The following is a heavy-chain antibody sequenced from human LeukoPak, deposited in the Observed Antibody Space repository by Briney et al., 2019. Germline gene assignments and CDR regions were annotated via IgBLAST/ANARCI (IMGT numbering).Heavy chain of an antibody. Sequence: SVKVSYKDSGGTVSSYVISWVGQAPGLGREWRGGIITILGIANYAQKIQGRVTITADESTSTDYMELSSLRPDDTAVYYCALSSDIVVVPAAKGYYYYYMDVWGKGTTVTVSS. V-gene: IGHV1-69*10. CDR1: GGTVSSYV. CDR3: ALSSDIVVVPAAKGYYYYYMDV. J-gene: IGHJ6*03. D-gene: IGHD2-2*01. CDR2: IITILGIA.